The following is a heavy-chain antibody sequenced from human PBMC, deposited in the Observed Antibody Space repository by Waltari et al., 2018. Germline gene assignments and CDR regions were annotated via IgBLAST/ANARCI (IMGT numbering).Heavy chain of an antibody. V-gene: IGHV3-7*01. Sequence: EVQLVESGGGLVQPGGSLTVSCATSGFNFNTYRMSWARQAQGKGIEWVSNISEDGRHEHYLDSVKGRFTISRDNAKSSVYLHMSSLRAEDTAVYYCVTYPVIGGYWYMDVWGKGTTVTVAS. CDR2: ISEDGRHE. CDR3: VTYPVIGGYWYMDV. D-gene: IGHD2-15*01. CDR1: GFNFNTYR. J-gene: IGHJ6*03.